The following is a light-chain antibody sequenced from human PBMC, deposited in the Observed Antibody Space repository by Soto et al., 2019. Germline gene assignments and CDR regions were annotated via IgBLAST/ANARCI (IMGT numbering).Light chain of an antibody. CDR3: CSYAGSYTHV. CDR1: SSDVGGYNY. CDR2: DVS. Sequence: QSVLTQPRSVSGSPGQSVTSSCTGTSSDVGGYNYVSWYQQHPGKAPKLMIYDVSKRPSGVPDRFSGSKSGNTASLTISGLQAEDEADYYCCSYAGSYTHVFGTGTKLTVL. V-gene: IGLV2-11*01. J-gene: IGLJ1*01.